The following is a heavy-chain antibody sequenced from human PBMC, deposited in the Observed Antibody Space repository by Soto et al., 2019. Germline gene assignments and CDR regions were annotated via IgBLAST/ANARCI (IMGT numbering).Heavy chain of an antibody. D-gene: IGHD1-26*01. V-gene: IGHV1-58*02. CDR2: IVVGSGNT. Sequence: SVKVSCKASGFTFTSSAMQWVRQARGQRLEWIGWIVVGSGNTNYNPSLKSRVTISVDTSKNQFSLKLSSVTAADTAVYYCARWSVQWDNYYYYYMDVWGKGTTVTVSS. CDR1: GFTFTSSA. CDR3: ARWSVQWDNYYYYYMDV. J-gene: IGHJ6*03.